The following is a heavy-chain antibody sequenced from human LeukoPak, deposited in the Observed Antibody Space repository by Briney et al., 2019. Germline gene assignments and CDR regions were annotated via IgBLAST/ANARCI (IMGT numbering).Heavy chain of an antibody. D-gene: IGHD3-3*01. CDR1: GYTFTSYD. V-gene: IGHV1-2*02. Sequence: ASVKVSCKASGYTFTSYDINWVRQATGQGLEWMGWINPNSGGTNCAQTFQGRVTMTRDTSISTAYMELSRLRSDDTAVYYCASGGYDFWSGYPQYFDYWGQGTLVTVSS. CDR2: INPNSGGT. J-gene: IGHJ4*02. CDR3: ASGGYDFWSGYPQYFDY.